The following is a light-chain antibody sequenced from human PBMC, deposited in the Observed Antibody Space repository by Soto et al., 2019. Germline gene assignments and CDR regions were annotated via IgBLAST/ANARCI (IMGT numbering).Light chain of an antibody. CDR3: QQRGNWPPIT. CDR2: GAS. Sequence: EIVLTQSPGTLSLSPGERATLSCRASQTVRSKLAWYHQKGGQAPRLLIYGASTRATGIPARFSGSGFGTDFTLTISSLEPEDFAVYYCQQRGNWPPITFGQGTRLEIK. V-gene: IGKV3-11*01. CDR1: QTVRSK. J-gene: IGKJ5*01.